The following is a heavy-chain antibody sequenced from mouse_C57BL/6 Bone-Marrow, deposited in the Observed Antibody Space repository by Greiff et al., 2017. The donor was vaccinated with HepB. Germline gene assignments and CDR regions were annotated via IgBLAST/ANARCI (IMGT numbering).Heavy chain of an antibody. CDR3: TTRPYGSGGY. CDR2: IDPENGDT. J-gene: IGHJ3*01. D-gene: IGHD1-1*01. Sequence: VQLKQSGAELVRPGASVKLSCTASGFNIKDAYMHWVKQRPEQGLEWIGWIDPENGDTEYASKFQGKATITADTSSNTAYLQLSSLTSEDTAVYYCTTRPYGSGGYWGQGTLVTVSA. V-gene: IGHV14-4*01. CDR1: GFNIKDAY.